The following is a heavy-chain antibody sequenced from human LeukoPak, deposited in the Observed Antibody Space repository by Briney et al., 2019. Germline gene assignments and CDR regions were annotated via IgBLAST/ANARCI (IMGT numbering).Heavy chain of an antibody. CDR3: VRASLLRGLVGYYFDS. V-gene: IGHV1-46*01. Sequence: ASVKVSCKASGYTFSIYYIHWVRQAPGQGLEWMGLINPTGGSTSYAQSFQGRVTVTRDTSTSTVYMELSSLRSEDTAVYFCVRASLLRGLVGYYFDSWGQGTPVTVFS. CDR1: GYTFSIYY. CDR2: INPTGGST. J-gene: IGHJ4*02. D-gene: IGHD3-16*02.